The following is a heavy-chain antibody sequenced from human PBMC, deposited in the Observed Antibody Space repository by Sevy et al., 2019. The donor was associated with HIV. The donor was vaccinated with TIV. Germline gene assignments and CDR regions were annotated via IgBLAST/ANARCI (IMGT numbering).Heavy chain of an antibody. Sequence: GGSLRLSCAASGFTFSTYDMHWVRQAPGKGLEWVAVISYDGFKTYYADSMKGRFTISRDNSKNTLYLQMNSLRVEDTALYFCAKDGGLYNYAPSDYWGLGTLVTVSS. D-gene: IGHD1-1*01. CDR3: AKDGGLYNYAPSDY. J-gene: IGHJ4*02. CDR2: ISYDGFKT. V-gene: IGHV3-30*18. CDR1: GFTFSTYD.